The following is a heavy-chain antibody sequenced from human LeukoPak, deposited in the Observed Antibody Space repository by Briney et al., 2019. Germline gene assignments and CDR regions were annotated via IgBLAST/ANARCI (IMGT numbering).Heavy chain of an antibody. V-gene: IGHV1-46*01. CDR3: ARDYCSGGSCYPNSLHYGMDV. CDR2: INPSGGST. J-gene: IGHJ6*02. D-gene: IGHD2-15*01. Sequence: GASVKVSCKASGYTFTSYYMHWVRQAPGQGLEWMGIINPSGGSTSYAQKFQGRVTMTRDTSTSTVYMELSSLRSEDTAVYYCARDYCSGGSCYPNSLHYGMDVWGQGTTVTVSS. CDR1: GYTFTSYY.